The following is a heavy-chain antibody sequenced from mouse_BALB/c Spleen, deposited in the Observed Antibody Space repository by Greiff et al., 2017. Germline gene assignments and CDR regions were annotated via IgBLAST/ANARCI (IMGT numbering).Heavy chain of an antibody. V-gene: IGHV1S81*02. J-gene: IGHJ2*01. CDR1: GYTFTSYY. CDR2: INPSNGGT. Sequence: QVQLQQPGAELVKPGASVKLSCKASGYTFTSYYMYWVKQRPGQGLEWIGGINPSNGGTNFNEKFKSKATLTVDKSSSTAYMQLSSLTSEDSAVYYCYFGYGSSYGDYWGQGTTLTVSS. D-gene: IGHD1-1*01. CDR3: YFGYGSSYGDY.